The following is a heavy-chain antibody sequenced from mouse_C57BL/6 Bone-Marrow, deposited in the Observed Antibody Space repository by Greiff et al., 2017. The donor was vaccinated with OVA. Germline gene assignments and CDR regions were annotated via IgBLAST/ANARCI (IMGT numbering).Heavy chain of an antibody. CDR1: GYSITSGYY. CDR2: ISYDGSN. V-gene: IGHV3-6*01. D-gene: IGHD2-12*01. J-gene: IGHJ3*01. CDR3: ARARYDGSY. Sequence: ESGPGLVKPSQSLSLTCSVTGYSITSGYYWNWIRQFPGNKLEWMGYISYDGSNNYNPSLKNRISITRDTSKNQFFLKLNSVTTEDTATYYCARARYDGSYWGQGTLVTVSA.